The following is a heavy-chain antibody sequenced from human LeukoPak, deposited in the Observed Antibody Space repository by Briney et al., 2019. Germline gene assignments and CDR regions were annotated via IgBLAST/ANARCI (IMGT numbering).Heavy chain of an antibody. D-gene: IGHD6-13*01. CDR1: GGSVSSSSYY. CDR3: ARIDSSSWPHYFQH. Sequence: SETLSLTCTVSGGSVSSSSYYWGWIRQPPGKGLEWIGSIYYSGSTYYNPSLKSRVTISVDTSKNQFSLKLSSVTAADTAVYYCARIDSSSWPHYFQHWGQGTLVTVPS. CDR2: IYYSGST. J-gene: IGHJ1*01. V-gene: IGHV4-39*01.